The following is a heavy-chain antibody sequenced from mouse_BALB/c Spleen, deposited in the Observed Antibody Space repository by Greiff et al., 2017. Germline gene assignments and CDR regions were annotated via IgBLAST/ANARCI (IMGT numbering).Heavy chain of an antibody. D-gene: IGHD2-1*01. CDR2: IWAGGST. CDR1: GFSLTSYG. CDR3: ARRDGNYDYAMDY. V-gene: IGHV2-9*02. J-gene: IGHJ4*01. Sequence: VNLVESGPGLVAPSQSLSITCTVSGFSLTSYGVHWVRQPPGKGLEWLGVIWAGGSTNYNSALMSRLSISKDNSKSQVFLKMNSLQTDDTAMYYCARRDGNYDYAMDYWGQGTSVTVSS.